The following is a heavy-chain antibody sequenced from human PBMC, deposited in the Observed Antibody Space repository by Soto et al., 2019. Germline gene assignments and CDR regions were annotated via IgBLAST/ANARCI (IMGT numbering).Heavy chain of an antibody. J-gene: IGHJ6*02. CDR2: IIPIFGTA. CDR1: GGTFSSYA. V-gene: IGHV1-69*13. D-gene: IGHD3-9*01. Sequence: SVKVSCKASGGTFSSYAISWVRQAPGQGLEWMGGIIPIFGTANYAQKFQGRVTITADESTSTAYMELSSLRSEDTAVYYCARGLRYFDWLSRAPSDYYYGMDVWGQGTTVTVSS. CDR3: ARGLRYFDWLSRAPSDYYYGMDV.